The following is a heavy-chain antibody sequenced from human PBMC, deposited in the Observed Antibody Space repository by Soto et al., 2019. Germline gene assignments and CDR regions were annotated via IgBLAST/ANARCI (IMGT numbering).Heavy chain of an antibody. V-gene: IGHV3-9*01. Sequence: EVQLVESGGGLVQPGRSLRLSCAASGFTFDGYAMHWVRQAPGKGLEWVSGISWNSGSIGYADSVKGRFTISRDNAKNSLYLQMNSLRAEDTALYYCAKSIRADAGPRFDPWGQGTLVTVSS. CDR2: ISWNSGSI. CDR1: GFTFDGYA. J-gene: IGHJ5*02. CDR3: AKSIRADAGPRFDP.